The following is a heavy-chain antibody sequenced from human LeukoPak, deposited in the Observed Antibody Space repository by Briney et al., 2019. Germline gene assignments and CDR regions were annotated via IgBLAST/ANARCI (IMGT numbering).Heavy chain of an antibody. D-gene: IGHD4-17*01. V-gene: IGHV1-18*01. CDR1: GYTFTSYG. CDR2: ISAYNGNT. Sequence: ASVKVSCKASGYTFTSYGISWVRQAPGQGLEWMGWISAYNGNTSYAQKLQGRVTMTTDTSTSTAYMELRSLRSEDTAVYYCATEIVGYGDVNYFDYWGQGTLVTVSS. CDR3: ATEIVGYGDVNYFDY. J-gene: IGHJ4*02.